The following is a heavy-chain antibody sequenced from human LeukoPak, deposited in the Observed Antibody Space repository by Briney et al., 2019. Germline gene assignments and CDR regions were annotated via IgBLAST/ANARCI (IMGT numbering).Heavy chain of an antibody. D-gene: IGHD3-9*01. CDR1: GFTFSNYA. V-gene: IGHV3-23*01. CDR3: AKDVFELYDIYDH. J-gene: IGHJ4*02. CDR2: ISGSGGST. Sequence: GGSLRLSCAASGFTFSNYAMSWVRQAPGKGLEWVSAISGSGGSTFNADSVKGRFTISRDNSKNTLYLQMNSLRAEDTAIYYCAKDVFELYDIYDHWGQGTLVTVSS.